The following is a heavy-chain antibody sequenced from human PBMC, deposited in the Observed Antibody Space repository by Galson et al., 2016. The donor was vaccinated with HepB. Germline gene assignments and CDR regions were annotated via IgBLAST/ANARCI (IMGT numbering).Heavy chain of an antibody. Sequence: SVKVSCKASGYIFTSHAIHWVRQAPGQSLEWMGWIYGGNGNTKYSQKFQGRVTFTRDTSATTAYMELSSLRFEDTAMYYCVRSPQWLAPSGWFDPWGQGTLVTVSS. J-gene: IGHJ5*02. CDR2: IYGGNGNT. D-gene: IGHD6-19*01. CDR1: GYIFTSHA. CDR3: VRSPQWLAPSGWFDP. V-gene: IGHV1-3*01.